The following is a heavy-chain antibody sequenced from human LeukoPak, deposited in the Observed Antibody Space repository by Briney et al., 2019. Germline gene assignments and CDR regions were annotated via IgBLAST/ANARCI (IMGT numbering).Heavy chain of an antibody. V-gene: IGHV3-30*02. D-gene: IGHD4-23*01. Sequence: PGGSLRLSCAASGFTFSSYGMHWVRQAPGKGLEWVAFIRYDGSNKYYADSVKGRFTISRDNAKNSLYLQMNSLRAEDTAVYYCARAPRGGNYVAYNWFDPWGQGTLVTVFS. CDR2: IRYDGSNK. CDR3: ARAPRGGNYVAYNWFDP. CDR1: GFTFSSYG. J-gene: IGHJ5*02.